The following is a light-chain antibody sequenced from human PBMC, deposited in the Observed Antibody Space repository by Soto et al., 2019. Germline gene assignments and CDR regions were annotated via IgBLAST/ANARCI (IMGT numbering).Light chain of an antibody. Sequence: QSVLTQPASVSGSPGQSITISCTGTSSDVVGYNYVSWYQQHPGKAPKLMIYDVSNRPSGVSNRFSGSKSGNMASLTISGLQAEDEADYYCSSYTSSSTLVYVFGTGTKVTVL. CDR3: SSYTSSSTLVYV. CDR1: SSDVVGYNY. J-gene: IGLJ1*01. CDR2: DVS. V-gene: IGLV2-14*01.